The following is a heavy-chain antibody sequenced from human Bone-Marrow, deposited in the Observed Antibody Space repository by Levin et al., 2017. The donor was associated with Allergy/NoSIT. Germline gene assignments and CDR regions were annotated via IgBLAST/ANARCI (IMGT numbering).Heavy chain of an antibody. Sequence: GASVKVSCKSSGDSFSTHTVTWVRQAPGQGLEWMGDLVPIFGTPAYAQKFHGRVTITADASTATAYMELTSLRSDDTAVYYCARDSFDYGGGGGTHAFDVWGQGTTVTVSS. CDR3: ARDSFDYGGGGGTHAFDV. D-gene: IGHD4-23*01. V-gene: IGHV1-69*13. CDR1: GDSFSTHT. CDR2: LVPIFGTP. J-gene: IGHJ6*02.